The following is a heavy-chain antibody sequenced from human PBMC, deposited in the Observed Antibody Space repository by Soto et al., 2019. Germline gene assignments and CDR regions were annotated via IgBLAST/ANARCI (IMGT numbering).Heavy chain of an antibody. D-gene: IGHD2-15*01. Sequence: PVESLKISCKGSGYLFTSQWIACVRQMPGKGLEWMGIIFPGDSDTRYTPSFEGQVTISVDKSNSTAYLQWSSLKASDTAIYYFATHNGAAYSDWYWYLWGRGTPVTVS. V-gene: IGHV5-51*01. CDR3: ATHNGAAYSDWYWYL. CDR2: IFPGDSDT. CDR1: GYLFTSQW. J-gene: IGHJ2*01.